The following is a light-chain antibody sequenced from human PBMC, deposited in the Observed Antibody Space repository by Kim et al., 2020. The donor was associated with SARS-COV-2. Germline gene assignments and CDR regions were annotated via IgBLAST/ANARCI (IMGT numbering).Light chain of an antibody. V-gene: IGLV2-18*02. CDR3: CSYINNTFDVV. J-gene: IGLJ2*01. CDR2: EVT. CDR1: NSDVGHHNR. Sequence: QSALTQPPSVSGSPGQSVTISCTGSNSDVGHHNRVSWYQQPPGTVPKLVLYEVTNRPSGVPDRFSGSKSGNTASLTISGLQADDEADYYCCSYINNTFDVVCGGGTQLTVL.